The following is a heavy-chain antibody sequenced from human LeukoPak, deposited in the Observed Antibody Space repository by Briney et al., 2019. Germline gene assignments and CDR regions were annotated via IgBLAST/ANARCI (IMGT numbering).Heavy chain of an antibody. V-gene: IGHV4-34*01. CDR2: INHSGST. J-gene: IGHJ6*02. D-gene: IGHD2-8*01. CDR3: ARAPYCTNGVCYYYGMDV. Sequence: SETLSLTCAVYGGSFSGYYWSWIRQPPGKGLEWIGEINHSGSTNYNPSLKSRVTIPVDTSKNQFSLKLSSVTAADTAVYYCARAPYCTNGVCYYYGMDVWGQGTTVTVSS. CDR1: GGSFSGYY.